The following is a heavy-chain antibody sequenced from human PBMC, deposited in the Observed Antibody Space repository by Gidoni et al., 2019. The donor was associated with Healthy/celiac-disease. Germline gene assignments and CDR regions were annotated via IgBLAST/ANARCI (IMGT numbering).Heavy chain of an antibody. V-gene: IGHV1-2*02. CDR1: GYTFTGYY. CDR3: ARTRCSGGSCSDY. D-gene: IGHD2-15*01. J-gene: IGHJ4*02. Sequence: QVQLVQSGAAVKKPGSSVKVPCKASGYTFTGYYMHWVRQAPGQGLEWMGWINPNSGGTNYAQKFQGRVTMTRDTAISTAYMELSRLRSDDTAVYYCARTRCSGGSCSDYWGQGTLVTVSS. CDR2: INPNSGGT.